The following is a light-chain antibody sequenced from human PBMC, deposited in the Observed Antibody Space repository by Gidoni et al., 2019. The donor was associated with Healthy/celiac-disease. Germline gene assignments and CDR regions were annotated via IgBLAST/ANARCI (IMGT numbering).Light chain of an antibody. Sequence: DSQMTQSPSSLSASVGDGVTITCRASQSISNYLNWYQQKPGKAPKLLIYAASSLQSGVPSRFSGSGSGTDFTLTISSLQPEDFATYYCQQSYSTPQTFGQGTKLEIK. CDR1: QSISNY. CDR3: QQSYSTPQT. V-gene: IGKV1-39*01. J-gene: IGKJ2*01. CDR2: AAS.